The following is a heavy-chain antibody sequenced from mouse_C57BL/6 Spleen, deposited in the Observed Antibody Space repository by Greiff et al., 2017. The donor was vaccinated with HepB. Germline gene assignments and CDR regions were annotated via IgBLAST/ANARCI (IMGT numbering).Heavy chain of an antibody. CDR2: IYPGDGDT. D-gene: IGHD2-4*01. V-gene: IGHV1-80*01. CDR3: ARSYYDYGYAMDY. J-gene: IGHJ4*01. Sequence: QVQLKESGAELVKPGASVKISCKASGYAFSSYWMNWVKQRPGKGLEWIGQIYPGDGDTNYNGKFKGKATLTADKSSSTAYMQLSSLTSEDSAVYFCARSYYDYGYAMDYWGQGTSVTVSS. CDR1: GYAFSSYW.